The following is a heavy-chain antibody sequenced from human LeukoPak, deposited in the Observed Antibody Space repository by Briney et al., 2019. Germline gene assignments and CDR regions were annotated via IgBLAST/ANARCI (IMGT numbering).Heavy chain of an antibody. CDR2: IYYSGST. CDR3: ARAGVGDSSGFQSSPIQKPLHAFDI. V-gene: IGHV4-30-4*01. D-gene: IGHD3-22*01. Sequence: SQTLSLTCTVSGGSISSGDYYWSWIRQPPGKGLEWIGYIYYSGSTYYSPSLKSRVTISVDTSKNQFSLKLSSVTAADTAVYYCARAGVGDSSGFQSSPIQKPLHAFDIWGQGTMVTVSS. CDR1: GGSISSGDYY. J-gene: IGHJ3*02.